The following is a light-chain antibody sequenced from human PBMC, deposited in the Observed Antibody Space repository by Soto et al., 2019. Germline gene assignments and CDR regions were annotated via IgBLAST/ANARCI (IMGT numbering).Light chain of an antibody. CDR2: QDT. V-gene: IGLV3-1*01. Sequence: SYELTQPPSVSVSPGQTASITCSGDKLGDKYACWYQQKPGLSPVLVIYQDTKRPSGIPERFSGSNSGNTATLTISGTQAMDEADYYCQAWDSSLVVFGGGTKLTVL. CDR1: KLGDKY. J-gene: IGLJ2*01. CDR3: QAWDSSLVV.